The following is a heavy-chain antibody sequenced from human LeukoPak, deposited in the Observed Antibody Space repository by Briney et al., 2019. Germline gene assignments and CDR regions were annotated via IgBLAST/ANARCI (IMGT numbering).Heavy chain of an antibody. J-gene: IGHJ4*02. CDR1: GFTVSSNY. CDR2: IYSGGST. V-gene: IGHV3-53*01. Sequence: PGGSLRLSCAASGFTVSSNYMSWVRQAPGKGLEWVSVIYSGGSTYYADSVKGRFTISRDNSKNTLYLQMNSLRAEDTAVYYCAKSAAAGTNYFDYWGQGTLVTVSS. D-gene: IGHD6-13*01. CDR3: AKSAAAGTNYFDY.